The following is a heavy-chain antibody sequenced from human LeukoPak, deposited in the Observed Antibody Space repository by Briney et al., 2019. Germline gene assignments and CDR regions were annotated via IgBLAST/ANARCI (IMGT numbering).Heavy chain of an antibody. CDR2: ISGSGGST. V-gene: IGHV3-23*01. Sequence: GGSLRLSYTASGFTFSSYAMSWVRQAPGKWLEWVSAISGSGGSTYYADSVKGRFTISRDNSKNTLYLQMNSLRAEDTAVYYCANTDLPYGVDYWGQGTLVTVS. D-gene: IGHD3-10*01. CDR1: GFTFSSYA. CDR3: ANTDLPYGVDY. J-gene: IGHJ4*02.